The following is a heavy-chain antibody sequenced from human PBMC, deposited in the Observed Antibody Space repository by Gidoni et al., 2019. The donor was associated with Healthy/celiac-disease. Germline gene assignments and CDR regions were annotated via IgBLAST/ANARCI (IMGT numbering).Heavy chain of an antibody. CDR1: GFTFDDYA. Sequence: EVQRVESGGGLVQPGRSLRLSCAAAGFTFDDYAMHWVRQAPGKGLEWVSGISWNSGSIGYADSVKGRFTISRDNAKNSLYLQMNSLRAEDTALYYCAKGDYDFWSGYADWGQGTLVTVSS. J-gene: IGHJ4*02. V-gene: IGHV3-9*01. CDR2: ISWNSGSI. CDR3: AKGDYDFWSGYAD. D-gene: IGHD3-3*01.